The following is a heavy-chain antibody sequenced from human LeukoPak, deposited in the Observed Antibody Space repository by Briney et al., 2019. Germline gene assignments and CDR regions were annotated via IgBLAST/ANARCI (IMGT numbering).Heavy chain of an antibody. CDR1: GGSFSGYY. CDR2: INHSGST. V-gene: IGHV4-34*01. J-gene: IGHJ5*02. D-gene: IGHD3-10*01. CDR3: ARGPDGSGSYTWFDP. Sequence: SETPSLTCAVYGGSFSGYYWSWIRQPPGKGLEWIGEINHSGSTNYNPSLKSRVTISVDTSKNQFSLKLSSVTAADTAVYYCARGPDGSGSYTWFDPWGQGTLVTVSS.